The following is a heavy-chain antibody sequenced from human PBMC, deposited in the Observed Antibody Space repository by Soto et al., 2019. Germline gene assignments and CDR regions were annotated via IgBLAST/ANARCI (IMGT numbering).Heavy chain of an antibody. J-gene: IGHJ5*02. CDR2: ILYDGSNQ. CDR1: GFTFSSYA. V-gene: IGHV3-33*06. CDR3: AKEGRVGYSCRVFRRGNWFDP. Sequence: QVQLVESGGGVVQPGRSLRLSCAASGFTFSSYAMHWVRQAPGKGLEWVAAILYDGSNQYYGDAVKGRFTISRDNSKNTLHWQVNRLRVEDTAVYYCAKEGRVGYSCRVFRRGNWFDPWGQGTPVTVSS. D-gene: IGHD6-13*01.